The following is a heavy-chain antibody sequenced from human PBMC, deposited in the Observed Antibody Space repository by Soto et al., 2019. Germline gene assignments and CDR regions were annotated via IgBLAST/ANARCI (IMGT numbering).Heavy chain of an antibody. J-gene: IGHJ6*03. Sequence: EVQLVESGGGLVQPGGSLKLACLASGFPLSDSAIHWVRKASGKGLEWVGRIRSKTNNYATTYAAPVRGRFTLSRDDSKNTAYLQINNLESEHAAVYYWTRHAGGQVVHSFYYYFMDFWGKGATVSV. V-gene: IGHV3-73*01. D-gene: IGHD2-15*01. CDR3: TRHAGGQVVHSFYYYFMDF. CDR2: IRSKTNNYAT. CDR1: GFPLSDSA.